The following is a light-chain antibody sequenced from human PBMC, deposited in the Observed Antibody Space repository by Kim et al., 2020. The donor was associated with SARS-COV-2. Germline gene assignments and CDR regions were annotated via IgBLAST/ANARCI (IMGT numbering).Light chain of an antibody. CDR2: GAS. J-gene: IGKJ5*01. CDR1: QSVSSSY. V-gene: IGKV3-20*01. CDR3: QQYGSSRT. Sequence: EIVLTQSPVTLSLSPGERATLSCRASQSVSSSYLAWYQQKPGQAPRLLIYGASSRATGIPDRFSGSGSGTDFTLTIIRLEPEGFAVYYCQQYGSSRTFGQGTRLEIK.